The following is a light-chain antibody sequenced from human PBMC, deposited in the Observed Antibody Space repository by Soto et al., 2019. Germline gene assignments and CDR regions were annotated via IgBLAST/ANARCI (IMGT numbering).Light chain of an antibody. Sequence: QSVLTQPASVSGSPSQSITISCTGTNSDVGSYNLVSWFQQHPGKAPKLVIYEVTKRPSGVSDRFSGSKSGNTASLTISGLQAEDEADYYCFSYAGDSVYVFGTGTKVTVL. CDR2: EVT. CDR3: FSYAGDSVYV. CDR1: NSDVGSYNL. J-gene: IGLJ1*01. V-gene: IGLV2-23*02.